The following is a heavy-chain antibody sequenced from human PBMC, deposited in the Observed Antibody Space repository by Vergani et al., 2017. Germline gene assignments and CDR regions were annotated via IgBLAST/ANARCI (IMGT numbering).Heavy chain of an antibody. V-gene: IGHV3-30*07. D-gene: IGHD6-13*01. CDR3: AKDRPARLHSSSWYPDGVYYYYYMDV. J-gene: IGHJ6*03. Sequence: VQLVESGGGLVQPGGSLRLSCAASGFTFSSYAMHWVRQAPGKGLEWVAVISYDGSNKYYADSVKGRFTISRDNSKNTLYLQMNSLRAEDTAVYYCAKDRPARLHSSSWYPDGVYYYYYMDVWGKGTTVTVSS. CDR1: GFTFSSYA. CDR2: ISYDGSNK.